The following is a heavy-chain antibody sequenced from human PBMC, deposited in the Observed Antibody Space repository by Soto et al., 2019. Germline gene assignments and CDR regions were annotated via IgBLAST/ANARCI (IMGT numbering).Heavy chain of an antibody. Sequence: GGSLRLSCAASGFTFSSYAMSWVRQAPGKGLEWVSALSGSGGSTYYADSVKGRFTISRDNSKNTLYLQMNSLRAEDTAVYYCAKDVRGYSYGYGDYWGQGTLVTVSS. CDR2: LSGSGGST. V-gene: IGHV3-23*01. D-gene: IGHD5-18*01. CDR3: AKDVRGYSYGYGDY. J-gene: IGHJ4*02. CDR1: GFTFSSYA.